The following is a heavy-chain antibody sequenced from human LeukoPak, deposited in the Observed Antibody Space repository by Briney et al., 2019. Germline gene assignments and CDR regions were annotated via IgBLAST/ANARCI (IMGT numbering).Heavy chain of an antibody. V-gene: IGHV3-30*02. Sequence: GGSLRLSCAASGFTFSSYGMHWVRQAPGKGLEWVAFIRYDGSNKYYADSVKGRFTISRDNSKNTLYLQMNSLRAEDTAVYYCAKDDVLLWFGELFKAPTSIDYWGQGTLATVSS. D-gene: IGHD3-10*01. CDR2: IRYDGSNK. CDR1: GFTFSSYG. CDR3: AKDDVLLWFGELFKAPTSIDY. J-gene: IGHJ4*02.